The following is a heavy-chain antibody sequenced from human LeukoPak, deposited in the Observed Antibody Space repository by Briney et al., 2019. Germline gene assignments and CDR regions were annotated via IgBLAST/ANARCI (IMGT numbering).Heavy chain of an antibody. D-gene: IGHD2-15*01. CDR3: ARVGVSATNTPAFDY. CDR2: ITAGSSYI. V-gene: IGHV3-21*01. CDR1: GFDFTSYV. Sequence: PGRSLRLSCEVSGFDFTSYVMTWVRQAPGKGLEWVSSITAGSSYIDYTPSVEGRFTISRDNSKNSLFLHMNSLRAEDTALYYCARVGVSATNTPAFDYWGQGTLVTVSS. J-gene: IGHJ4*02.